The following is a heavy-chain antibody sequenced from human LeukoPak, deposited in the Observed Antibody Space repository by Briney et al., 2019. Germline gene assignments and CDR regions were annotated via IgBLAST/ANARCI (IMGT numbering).Heavy chain of an antibody. V-gene: IGHV3-66*02. CDR3: ARDLYSSSWSHFDY. CDR2: IYSGGST. J-gene: IGHJ4*02. CDR1: GFTVRSNY. D-gene: IGHD6-13*01. Sequence: GSLRLSCAASGFTVRSNYMSWVRQAPGKGLEWVSVIYSGGSTYYADSVKGRFTISRDNSKNTLYLQMNSLRAEDTAVYYCARDLYSSSWSHFDYWGQGTLVTVSS.